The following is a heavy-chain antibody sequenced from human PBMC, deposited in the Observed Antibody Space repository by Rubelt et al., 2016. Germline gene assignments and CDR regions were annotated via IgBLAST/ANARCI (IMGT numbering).Heavy chain of an antibody. CDR2: INPHSGDT. CDR3: ARGGGVGATDY. D-gene: IGHD1-26*01. Sequence: QVQLVQSGAEVKKPGASVKVSCKASGYTFTGYYMHWVRQAPGQGLEWVGRINPHSGDTNFAQKFQDRVTMTGDTSISTAYMELRSLRSDDTAVYYCARGGGVGATDYWGQGTLVTVSS. CDR1: GYTFTGYY. J-gene: IGHJ4*02. V-gene: IGHV1-2*06.